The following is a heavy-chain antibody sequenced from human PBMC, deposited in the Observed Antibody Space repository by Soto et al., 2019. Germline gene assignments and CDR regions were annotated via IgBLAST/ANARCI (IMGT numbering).Heavy chain of an antibody. V-gene: IGHV4-4*02. D-gene: IGHD6-19*01. J-gene: IGHJ3*01. CDR2: IFHSGDT. CDR1: GDSISNSRW. Sequence: QVQLQESGPGLVKPSGTLSLTCAVSGDSISNSRWWTWVRQPPGQGLEWIGDIFHSGDTNYNPSLKGRVFISVDKSQNQFSLKVSSVTAADTAVYYCAYSAGWYRHDVWGQGTLVTVSS. CDR3: AYSAGWYRHDV.